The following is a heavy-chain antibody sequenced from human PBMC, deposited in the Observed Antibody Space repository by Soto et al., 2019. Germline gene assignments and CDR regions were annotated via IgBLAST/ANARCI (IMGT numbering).Heavy chain of an antibody. V-gene: IGHV1-69*06. CDR1: GGTFSSYA. CDR3: ARRTPYYYDSSVDWFAP. D-gene: IGHD3-22*01. CDR2: IIPIFGTA. J-gene: IGHJ5*02. Sequence: SVKVSCKASGGTFSSYAISWVRQAPGQGLEWMGGIIPIFGTANYAQKFQGRVTITADKSTSTAYMELSSLRSEDTAVYYCARRTPYYYDSSVDWFAPWLQGTLVTVSS.